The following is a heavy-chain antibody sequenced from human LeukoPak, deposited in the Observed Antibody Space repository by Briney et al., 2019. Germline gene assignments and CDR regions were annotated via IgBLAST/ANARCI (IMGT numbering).Heavy chain of an antibody. V-gene: IGHV3-21*01. Sequence: GGSLRLSCAASGFTFSGSGMHWVRQAPGKGLEWVSAISGSGGSTYYADSVKGRFTISRGNAKNSLYLQMNSLRAEDTAVYYCGRVAEAAAFDYWGQGILVTVSS. CDR2: ISGSGGST. CDR1: GFTFSGSG. D-gene: IGHD6-13*01. CDR3: GRVAEAAAFDY. J-gene: IGHJ4*02.